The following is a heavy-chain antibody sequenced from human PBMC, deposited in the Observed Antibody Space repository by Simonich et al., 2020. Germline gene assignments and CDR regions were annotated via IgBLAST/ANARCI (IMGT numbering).Heavy chain of an antibody. D-gene: IGHD7-27*01. CDR2: IDPNSGGT. Sequence: QVQLVQSGAEVKKPGASVKVSCKASGYTFTGYYMHWVRQAPGQGLGWMGLIDPNSGGTNYAQKFQGRVTMTRDTSISTAYMELSRLRSDDTAVYYCARGALTGDYYYMDVWGKGTTVTVSS. V-gene: IGHV1-2*02. CDR1: GYTFTGYY. J-gene: IGHJ6*03. CDR3: ARGALTGDYYYMDV.